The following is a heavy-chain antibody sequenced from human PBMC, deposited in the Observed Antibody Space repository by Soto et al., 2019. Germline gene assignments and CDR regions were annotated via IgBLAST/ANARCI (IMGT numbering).Heavy chain of an antibody. D-gene: IGHD2-2*01. CDR3: AKDHLIVVVPAAIGGLFGLSMDV. V-gene: IGHV3-30*18. CDR1: GFTFSSYG. Sequence: PGGSLRLYCAASGFTFSSYGMHWVRQAPGKGLDLAEVISYDGSNKYYADSVKGRFTISRDNSKNTLYLQMNSLRAEDTAVYYCAKDHLIVVVPAAIGGLFGLSMDVWGQGTTVTVSS. CDR2: ISYDGSNK. J-gene: IGHJ6*02.